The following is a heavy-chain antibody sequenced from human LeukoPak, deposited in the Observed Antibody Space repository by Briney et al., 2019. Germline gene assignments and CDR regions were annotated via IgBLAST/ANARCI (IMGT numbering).Heavy chain of an antibody. J-gene: IGHJ6*02. Sequence: SVKVSCKASGFTFTSSAMQWVRQARGQRLEWIGWIVVGSGNTNYAQKFQERVTITRDMSARTVYMELSSLRSEDTAVYYCAATVDYCSGGSCNNHYYGMDVWGQGTTVTVSS. CDR2: IVVGSGNT. V-gene: IGHV1-58*02. CDR1: GFTFTSSA. CDR3: AATVDYCSGGSCNNHYYGMDV. D-gene: IGHD2-15*01.